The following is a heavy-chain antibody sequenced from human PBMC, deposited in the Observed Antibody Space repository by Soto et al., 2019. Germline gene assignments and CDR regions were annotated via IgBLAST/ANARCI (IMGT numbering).Heavy chain of an antibody. D-gene: IGHD5-12*01. J-gene: IGHJ6*02. Sequence: SQTPSLTCAISGDSVSSNSAAWNWIRQSPSRGLEWLGRTYYRSKWYNDYAVSVKSRITINPDTSKNQFSLQLNSVTPEDTAVYYCARGGYSGYEVYYYYGMDVWGQGTTVTVSS. CDR3: ARGGYSGYEVYYYYGMDV. V-gene: IGHV6-1*01. CDR2: TYYRSKWYN. CDR1: GDSVSSNSAA.